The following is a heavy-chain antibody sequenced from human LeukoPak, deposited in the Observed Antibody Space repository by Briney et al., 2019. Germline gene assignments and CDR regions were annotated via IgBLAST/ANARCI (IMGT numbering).Heavy chain of an antibody. CDR3: AAFSIAAAGIRPFDY. D-gene: IGHD6-13*01. CDR2: IYYSGST. CDR1: GYSISSGYY. J-gene: IGHJ4*02. V-gene: IGHV4-61*01. Sequence: SETLSLTCTVSGYSISSGYYWSWIRQPPGKGLEWIGYIYYSGSTNYNPSLKSRVTISVDTSKNQFSLKLSSVTAADTAVYYCAAFSIAAAGIRPFDYWGQGTLVTVSS.